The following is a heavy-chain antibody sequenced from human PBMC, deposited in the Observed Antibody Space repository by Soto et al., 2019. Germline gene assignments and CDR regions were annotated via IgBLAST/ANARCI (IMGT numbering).Heavy chain of an antibody. CDR2: IYYSGST. J-gene: IGHJ4*02. Sequence: QLQLQESGPGLVKPSETLSLTCTVSGGSISSSSYYWGWIRQPPGKGLEWIGSIYYSGSTYYNPSLKSRVTRSVDTSKNQFSLKLSSVTAADTAVYYCARRKSEGGYCSGGSCKRFDYWGQGTLVTVSS. D-gene: IGHD2-15*01. V-gene: IGHV4-39*01. CDR3: ARRKSEGGYCSGGSCKRFDY. CDR1: GGSISSSSYY.